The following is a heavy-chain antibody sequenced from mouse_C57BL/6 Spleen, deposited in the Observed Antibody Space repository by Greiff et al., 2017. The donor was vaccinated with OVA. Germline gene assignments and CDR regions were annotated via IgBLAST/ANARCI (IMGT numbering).Heavy chain of an antibody. CDR2: IDPSDSYT. CDR1: GYTFTSYW. Sequence: VQLQQSGAELVRPGTSVKLSCKASGYTFTSYWMHWVKQRPGQGLEWIGVIDPSDSYTNYNQKFKGTATLTVDTSSSTAYMQLSSLTSEDSAVYYCARLLLRSYWYFDVWGTGTTVTVSS. CDR3: ARLLLRSYWYFDV. V-gene: IGHV1-59*01. J-gene: IGHJ1*03. D-gene: IGHD1-1*01.